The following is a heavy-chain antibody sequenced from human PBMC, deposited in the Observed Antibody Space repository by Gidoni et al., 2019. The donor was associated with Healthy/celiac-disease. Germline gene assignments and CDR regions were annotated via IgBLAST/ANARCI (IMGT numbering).Heavy chain of an antibody. V-gene: IGHV3-49*04. CDR3: TRESEGLYYYYYGMDV. CDR2: IRSKAYGGTT. Sequence: EVQLVESGGGLVQPGRSLRLSCPASGFTFRAYATSWVRQAPGKGLEWVGFIRSKAYGGTTEYATSVKGRFTISRDDSKSIAYLQMNSLKTEDTAVYYCTRESEGLYYYYYGMDVWGQGTTVTVSS. J-gene: IGHJ6*02. CDR1: GFTFRAYA. D-gene: IGHD3-3*01.